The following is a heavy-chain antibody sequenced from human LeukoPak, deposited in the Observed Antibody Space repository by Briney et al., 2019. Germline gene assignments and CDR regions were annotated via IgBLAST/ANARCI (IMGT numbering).Heavy chain of an antibody. V-gene: IGHV3-23*01. J-gene: IGHJ1*01. CDR1: GFTFSSYA. CDR2: VSGSGGSI. D-gene: IGHD2-2*01. Sequence: GGSLRLFCAASGFTFSSYAMSWVRQAPGKGLEWVSAVSGSGGSIYYADSVKGRFTISRDNSKNTLYLQMNSLRAEDTAVYYCAKNVHCSSTSCYRGRAEYFQHWGQGTLVTVSS. CDR3: AKNVHCSSTSCYRGRAEYFQH.